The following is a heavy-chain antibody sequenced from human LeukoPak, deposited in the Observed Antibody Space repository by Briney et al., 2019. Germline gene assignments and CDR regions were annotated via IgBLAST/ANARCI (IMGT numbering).Heavy chain of an antibody. D-gene: IGHD6-19*01. J-gene: IGHJ4*02. Sequence: GASVKVSCKASGFTFTSSAVQWVRQARGQRLEWIGWIVVGSGNTNYAQKFQERVTITRDMSTSTAYMELSSLRSEDTAVYYCAAALDEYQQQWLAKFDYWGQGTLVTVSS. CDR2: IVVGSGNT. CDR1: GFTFTSSA. CDR3: AAALDEYQQQWLAKFDY. V-gene: IGHV1-58*01.